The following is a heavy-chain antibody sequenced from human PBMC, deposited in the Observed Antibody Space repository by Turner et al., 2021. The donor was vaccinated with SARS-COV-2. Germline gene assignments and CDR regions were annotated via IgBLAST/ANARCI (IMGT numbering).Heavy chain of an antibody. J-gene: IGHJ4*02. D-gene: IGHD3-9*01. Sequence: QVQLQESGPGLVQPSQTLSLTCTVSGGSISSGAYYWSWIRQNPGKGLEWIGYIYYSGSTYYNPSLKSRVTISVDTSKNQFSLKLSSVTAADTAVYYCARAGTDWLQYYYFDYWGQGTLVTVSS. V-gene: IGHV4-31*03. CDR2: IYYSGST. CDR3: ARAGTDWLQYYYFDY. CDR1: GGSISSGAYY.